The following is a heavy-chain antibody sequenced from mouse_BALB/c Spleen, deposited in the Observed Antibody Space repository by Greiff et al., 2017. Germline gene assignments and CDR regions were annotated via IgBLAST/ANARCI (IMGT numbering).Heavy chain of an antibody. Sequence: QVQLQQPGAELVKPGASVKLSCKASGYTFTSYWMHWVKQRPGQGLEWIGEIDPSDSYTNYNQKFKGKATLTVDKSSSTAYMQLSSLTSEDSAVYYCARGGHYGNYSWFAYWGQGTLVTVSA. CDR3: ARGGHYGNYSWFAY. D-gene: IGHD2-1*01. J-gene: IGHJ3*01. CDR2: IDPSDSYT. V-gene: IGHV1-69*02. CDR1: GYTFTSYW.